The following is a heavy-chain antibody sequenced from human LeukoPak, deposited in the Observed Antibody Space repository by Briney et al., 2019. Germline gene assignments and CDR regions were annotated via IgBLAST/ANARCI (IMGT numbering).Heavy chain of an antibody. D-gene: IGHD3-22*01. CDR3: ARSSTYYYDSSGHHFDY. Sequence: AETLSLTCTVSGGSISKYYWSWIRQPAGKGLEWIGRKYARGSSNYNPPVQSRVTMSVDTSKNQFSLKLRSVTAADTAVYYCARSSTYYYDSSGHHFDYWGQGTLVTVSS. CDR1: GGSISKYY. J-gene: IGHJ4*02. CDR2: KYARGSS. V-gene: IGHV4-4*07.